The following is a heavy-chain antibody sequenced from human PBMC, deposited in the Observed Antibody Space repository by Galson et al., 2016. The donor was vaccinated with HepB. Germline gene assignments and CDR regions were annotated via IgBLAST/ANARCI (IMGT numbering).Heavy chain of an antibody. CDR3: ARALLDTHRNDYYYYGMDV. Sequence: SVKVSCKASGYIFSRYVTHWVRLAPGHRLEWMGWINGGNGNTMYSPKFQGRVTMTADTSTSTAYMELRSLRSDDTAVYFCARALLDTHRNDYYYYGMDVWGQGSTVTVSS. CDR1: GYIFSRYV. J-gene: IGHJ6*02. V-gene: IGHV1-3*01. D-gene: IGHD5-18*01. CDR2: INGGNGNT.